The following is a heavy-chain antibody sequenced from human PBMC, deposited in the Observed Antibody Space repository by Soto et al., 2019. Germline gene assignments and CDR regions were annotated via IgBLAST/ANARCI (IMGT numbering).Heavy chain of an antibody. V-gene: IGHV3-33*01. CDR3: ARDGGGLVGATNNDAFDI. CDR2: IWYDGSNK. D-gene: IGHD1-26*01. J-gene: IGHJ3*02. Sequence: PGGSLRLSCAASGFTFSSYGMHWVRQAPGKGLEWVAVIWYDGSNKYYADSVKGRFTISRDNSKNTLYLQMNSLRAEDTAVYYCARDGGGLVGATNNDAFDIWGQGTMVTV. CDR1: GFTFSSYG.